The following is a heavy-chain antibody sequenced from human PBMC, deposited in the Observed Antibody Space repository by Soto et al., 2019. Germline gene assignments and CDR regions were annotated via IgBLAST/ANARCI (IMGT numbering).Heavy chain of an antibody. CDR1: GYIFDSYW. CDR2: INPINYHT. D-gene: IGHD6-6*01. J-gene: IGHJ4*02. CDR3: ARHYTSSSAADY. Sequence: GESLKVSCSTSGYIFDSYWISWVRQMPGQGLEWVGKINPINYHTDYSPSFQAHVTVSADKSVSTAYLRWSGLRASDTAMYYCARHYTSSSAADYWGQGTLVTVSS. V-gene: IGHV5-10-1*01.